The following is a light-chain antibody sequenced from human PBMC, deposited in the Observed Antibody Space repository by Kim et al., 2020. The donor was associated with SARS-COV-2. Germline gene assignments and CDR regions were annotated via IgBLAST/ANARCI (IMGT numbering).Light chain of an antibody. J-gene: IGLJ3*02. V-gene: IGLV3-21*01. Sequence: APGETARITCGGKNIGSKSVHWYKQKPGQAPLLVIFYDDDRPSGIPERLSGSNTGKSATLAISRVEAGDEADYYCQVWDSNSDQWVFGGGTQLTVL. CDR2: YDD. CDR1: NIGSKS. CDR3: QVWDSNSDQWV.